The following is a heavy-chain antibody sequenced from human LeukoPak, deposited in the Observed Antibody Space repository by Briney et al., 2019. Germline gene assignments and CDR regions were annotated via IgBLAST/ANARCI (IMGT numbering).Heavy chain of an antibody. CDR3: ARGTYYYDSSGYYFDY. CDR1: GGSISSGGYS. CDR2: IYHSGST. D-gene: IGHD3-22*01. V-gene: IGHV4-30-2*01. Sequence: PSETLSLTCAVSGGSISSGGYSWSWIRQPPGKGLEWIGYIYHSGSTYYNPSLKSRVTISVDRSKNQFSLKLSSVTAADTAVYYCARGTYYYDSSGYYFDYWGQGTLVTVSP. J-gene: IGHJ4*02.